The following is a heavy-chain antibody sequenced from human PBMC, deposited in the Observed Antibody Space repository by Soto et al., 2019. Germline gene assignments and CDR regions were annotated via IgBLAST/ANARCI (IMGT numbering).Heavy chain of an antibody. CDR1: GLTFSSYA. J-gene: IGHJ3*02. V-gene: IGHV3-23*01. D-gene: IGHD2-2*01. CDR3: AKDLRGDIVVVPAAQGAFDI. Sequence: EVQLLESGGGLVQPGGSLRLSCAASGLTFSSYAMSWVRQAPGKGLEWVSAISGSGGSTYYADSVKGRFTISRDNSKNTLYLQMNSLRAEDTAVYYCAKDLRGDIVVVPAAQGAFDIWGQGTMVTVSS. CDR2: ISGSGGST.